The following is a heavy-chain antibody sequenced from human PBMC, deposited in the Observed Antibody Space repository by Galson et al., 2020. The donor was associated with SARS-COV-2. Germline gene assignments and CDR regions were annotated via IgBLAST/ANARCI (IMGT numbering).Heavy chain of an antibody. Sequence: GGSLRLSCAASGFTFSDYYMSWISQAPGKGLEWVSYISSSGSTIYYADSVKGRFTISRDNDKNSLYLQMNSLRAEDTAVYYCARVAPSILYSYGWYYFDYWGQGTLVTVSS. J-gene: IGHJ4*02. CDR2: ISSSGSTI. CDR1: GFTFSDYY. V-gene: IGHV3-11*04. D-gene: IGHD5-18*01. CDR3: ARVAPSILYSYGWYYFDY.